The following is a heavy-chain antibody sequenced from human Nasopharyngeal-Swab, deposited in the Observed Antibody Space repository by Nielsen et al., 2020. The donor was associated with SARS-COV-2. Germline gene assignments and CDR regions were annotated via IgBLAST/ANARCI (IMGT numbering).Heavy chain of an antibody. Sequence: VRQMPGNGLAWVSYISSSSSTIYYADSVKGRFTISRDNAKNSLYLQMNSLRAEDTAVYYCARDTKGSSGWPYYYYYMDVWGKGTTVTVSS. D-gene: IGHD6-19*01. J-gene: IGHJ6*03. V-gene: IGHV3-48*01. CDR3: ARDTKGSSGWPYYYYYMDV. CDR2: ISSSSSTI.